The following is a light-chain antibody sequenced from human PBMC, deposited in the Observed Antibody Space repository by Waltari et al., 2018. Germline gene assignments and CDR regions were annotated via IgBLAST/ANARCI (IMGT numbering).Light chain of an antibody. J-gene: IGLJ2*01. Sequence: QSALTQPASVSGSPGQSITISCTGTSSDIGGSNYVSWYQQHPGKAPKLNIYDVSHRPSGVSNRFSGSKSGTTASLTISGLQAEDEADYYCNSYTSSSTLILFGGGTKLTVL. CDR1: SSDIGGSNY. V-gene: IGLV2-14*03. CDR2: DVS. CDR3: NSYTSSSTLIL.